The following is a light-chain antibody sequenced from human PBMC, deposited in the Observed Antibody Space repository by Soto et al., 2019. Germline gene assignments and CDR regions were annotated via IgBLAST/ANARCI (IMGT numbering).Light chain of an antibody. CDR2: EVA. CDR1: SSDIGFYNY. J-gene: IGLJ1*01. V-gene: IGLV2-14*01. CDR3: SSYTNTSPLYV. Sequence: QSALTQPASVSGSTGQSITISCTGTSSDIGFYNYVSWYQQHPGNAPRLIIFEVAKRPSGVSSRFSGSKSGNTASLTISGLQAEDEADYHCSSYTNTSPLYVFGTGTKLTVL.